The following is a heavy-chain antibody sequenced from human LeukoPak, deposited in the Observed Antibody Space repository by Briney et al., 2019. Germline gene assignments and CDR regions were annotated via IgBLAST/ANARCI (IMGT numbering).Heavy chain of an antibody. CDR2: IYPGDSDT. CDR3: ARFATEYSSSSRFDP. D-gene: IGHD6-6*01. CDR1: GYSFTSYW. Sequence: GESLKISCKGSGYSFTSYWIGWVRQMPGKGLEWMGIIYPGDSDTRYSPSFQGQVTTSADKSISTAYLQWSSLKASDTAMYSCARFATEYSSSSRFDPWGQGTLVTVSS. V-gene: IGHV5-51*01. J-gene: IGHJ5*02.